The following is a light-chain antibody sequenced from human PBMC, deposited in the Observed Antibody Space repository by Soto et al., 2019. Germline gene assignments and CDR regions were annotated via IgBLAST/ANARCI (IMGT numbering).Light chain of an antibody. V-gene: IGLV2-8*01. CDR1: SSDVGGYNY. CDR2: EVT. J-gene: IGLJ1*01. Sequence: QSALTQPPSASGSPGQSVTISCTGTSSDVGGYNYVSWYQQHPGKAPKLMIFEVTKRPSGVPDRFSGSKSGNTASLTVSGLQPEDEADYYCSSYAGSTNVFGTGTQLTVL. CDR3: SSYAGSTNV.